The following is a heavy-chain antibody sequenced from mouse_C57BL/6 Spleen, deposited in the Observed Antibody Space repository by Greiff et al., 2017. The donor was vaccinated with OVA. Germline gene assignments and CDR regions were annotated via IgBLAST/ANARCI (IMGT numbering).Heavy chain of an antibody. D-gene: IGHD1-1*01. CDR1: GYTFTSYW. CDR3: AGRGAYCCGSGSYWYFDV. V-gene: IGHV1-53*01. CDR2: INPSNGGT. Sequence: QVQLQQSGTELVKPGASVKLSCKASGYTFTSYWMHWVKQRPGQGLEWIGNINPSNGGTNYNEQFKSKATLTVDKSSSTASMQLSSLTSAASAVYSWAGRGAYCCGSGSYWYFDVWGTGTTVTVSS. J-gene: IGHJ1*03.